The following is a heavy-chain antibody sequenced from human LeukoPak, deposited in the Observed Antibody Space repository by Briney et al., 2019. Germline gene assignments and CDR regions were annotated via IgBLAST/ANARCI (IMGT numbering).Heavy chain of an antibody. Sequence: GGSLRLSCAASGFTFTNYWMHWVRQAPGKGLVWVSRVLSDGSRISYADSVKGRFTISRDNAKNTLYLQMDSLRAEDTAVYYCARVAVGGTRAFDIWGQGTTVTVSS. V-gene: IGHV3-74*01. CDR3: ARVAVGGTRAFDI. J-gene: IGHJ3*02. CDR2: VLSDGSRI. D-gene: IGHD6-19*01. CDR1: GFTFTNYW.